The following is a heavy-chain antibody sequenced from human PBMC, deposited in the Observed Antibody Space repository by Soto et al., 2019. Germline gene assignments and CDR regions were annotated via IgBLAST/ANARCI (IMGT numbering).Heavy chain of an antibody. V-gene: IGHV1-69*12. CDR1: GGTFSSCA. D-gene: IGHD5-12*01. Sequence: QVQLVQSGAEVKKPGSSVKVSCKASGGTFSSCAISWVRQAPGRGLEWMGGIIPIFGTANYAQKFQGRVTITADESTSTAYMELSSLRYEDTAVYYCASSVAKYYYYGMDVWGQGTTVTVSS. J-gene: IGHJ6*02. CDR2: IIPIFGTA. CDR3: ASSVAKYYYYGMDV.